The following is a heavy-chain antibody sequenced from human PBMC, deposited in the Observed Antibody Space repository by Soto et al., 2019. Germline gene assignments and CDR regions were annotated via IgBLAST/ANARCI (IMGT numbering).Heavy chain of an antibody. CDR1: GGSIIGGCCY. V-gene: IGHV4-31*03. CDR2: IYYSGST. Sequence: SELLSLTCTVSGGSIIGGCCYWSWIRQHPGKGLEWIGYIYYSGSTYYNPSLKSRVTISVDTSKNQFSLKLSSVTAADTAVYYCARELSPQDYYYYYYMDVWGKGTTVTVSS. CDR3: ARELSPQDYYYYYYMDV. J-gene: IGHJ6*03.